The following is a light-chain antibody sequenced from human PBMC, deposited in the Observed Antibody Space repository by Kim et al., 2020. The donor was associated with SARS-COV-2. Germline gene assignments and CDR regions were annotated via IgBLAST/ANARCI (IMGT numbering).Light chain of an antibody. Sequence: TVLTQSPDTLSLSPGERATLSCRASPSVSSRYLAWYQQKPGQAPRLLIYDASTRATGIPDRFSGSGSGTDFTLTISRLEPEDFAVYFCQQYSSSLYTFGQRTKLEI. CDR1: PSVSSRY. CDR3: QQYSSSLYT. V-gene: IGKV3-20*01. J-gene: IGKJ2*01. CDR2: DAS.